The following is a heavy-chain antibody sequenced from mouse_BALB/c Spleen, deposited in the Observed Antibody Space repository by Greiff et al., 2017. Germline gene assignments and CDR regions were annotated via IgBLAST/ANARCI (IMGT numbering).Heavy chain of an antibody. CDR1: GYTFTSYW. V-gene: IGHV1-87*01. J-gene: IGHJ1*01. CDR2: IYPGDGDT. CDR3: ARGRYDGYFDV. Sequence: VQLQQSGAELARPGASVKLSCKASGYTFTSYWMQWVKQRPGQGLEWIGAIYPGDGDTRYTQKFKGKATLTADKSSSTAYMQLSSLASEDSAVYYCARGRYDGYFDVWGAGTTVTVSS. D-gene: IGHD2-14*01.